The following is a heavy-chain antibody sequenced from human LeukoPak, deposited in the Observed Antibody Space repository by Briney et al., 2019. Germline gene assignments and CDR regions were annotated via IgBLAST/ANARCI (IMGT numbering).Heavy chain of an antibody. CDR3: ASVQSSDYGDLLFDY. D-gene: IGHD4-17*01. CDR1: GFTFSSYW. CDR2: IYSGGST. J-gene: IGHJ4*02. Sequence: GGSLRLSCAASGFTFSSYWMSWVRQAPGKGLEWVSVIYSGGSTYYADSVKGRFTISRDNSKNTLYLQMNSLRAEDTAVYYCASVQSSDYGDLLFDYWGQGTLVTVSS. V-gene: IGHV3-53*01.